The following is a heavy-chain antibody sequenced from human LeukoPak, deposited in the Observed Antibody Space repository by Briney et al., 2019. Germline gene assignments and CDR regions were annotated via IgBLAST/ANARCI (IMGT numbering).Heavy chain of an antibody. Sequence: PGGSLRLSCAASGFTFSDYAMHWVRQAPGKGLEWVAVMSNDGNNQKYADSVRGRFTISRDNSKNTVYLQMDSVRTEDTAVYYCARDLASIGYGMDVWGQGTTVTVSS. V-gene: IGHV3-30-3*01. D-gene: IGHD2/OR15-2a*01. J-gene: IGHJ6*02. CDR3: ARDLASIGYGMDV. CDR1: GFTFSDYA. CDR2: MSNDGNNQ.